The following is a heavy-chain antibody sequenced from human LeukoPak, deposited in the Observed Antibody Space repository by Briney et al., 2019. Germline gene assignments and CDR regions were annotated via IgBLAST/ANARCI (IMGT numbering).Heavy chain of an antibody. J-gene: IGHJ6*03. D-gene: IGHD1-26*01. Sequence: PSETLSLTCTVSGGSISSYYWSWIRQPAGKGLEWSGRIYTSGNTNYNPSLKSRVTMSVDTYKNQFSLKLSSVTAADTAVYYCARAGATSYYYYYMDVWGKGTTVTVSS. CDR3: ARAGATSYYYYYMDV. CDR1: GGSISSYY. V-gene: IGHV4-4*07. CDR2: IYTSGNT.